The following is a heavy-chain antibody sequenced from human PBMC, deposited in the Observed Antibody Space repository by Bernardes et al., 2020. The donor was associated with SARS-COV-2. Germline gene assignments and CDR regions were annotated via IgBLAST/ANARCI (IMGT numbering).Heavy chain of an antibody. D-gene: IGHD3-16*02. V-gene: IGHV1-18*04. CDR2: INVYNGNT. CDR1: GYTFTSYG. J-gene: IGHJ6*02. CDR3: ARSGYDYVWGSYRSMDV. Sequence: ASVKVSCNASGYTFTSYGISWVRQAPGQGLEWMGWINVYNGNTNYAQKVQGRVTLTTDTSTNTAHMEVMSLRSDDTAVYYCARSGYDYVWGSYRSMDVWGPGTTVTVSS.